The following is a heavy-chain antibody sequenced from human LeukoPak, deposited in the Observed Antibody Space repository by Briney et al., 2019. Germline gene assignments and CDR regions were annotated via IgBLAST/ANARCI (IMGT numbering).Heavy chain of an antibody. J-gene: IGHJ3*02. V-gene: IGHV3-48*03. Sequence: GGSLRLSCAASGFTFSSYEMNWVRQAPGKGLEWVSYISSSGSTIYYADSVKGRFTISRDNAKNSLYLQMNSLKTEDTAVYYCTTGWSLGFDIWGQGTMLTVSS. CDR3: TTGWSLGFDI. CDR1: GFTFSSYE. CDR2: ISSSGSTI. D-gene: IGHD2-8*01.